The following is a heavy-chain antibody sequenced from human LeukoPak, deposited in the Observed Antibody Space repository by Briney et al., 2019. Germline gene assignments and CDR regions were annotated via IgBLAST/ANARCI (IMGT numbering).Heavy chain of an antibody. CDR2: IIPIFGTA. CDR3: ARVGCSSTSCHFNWFDP. Sequence: EASVKVSCKASGGTFSSYAISWVRQAPGQGLEWMGGIIPIFGTANYAQKLQGRVTITTDESTSTAYMELSSMRSEDTAVYYCARVGCSSTSCHFNWFDPWGQGTLVTVSS. J-gene: IGHJ5*02. D-gene: IGHD2-2*01. V-gene: IGHV1-69*05. CDR1: GGTFSSYA.